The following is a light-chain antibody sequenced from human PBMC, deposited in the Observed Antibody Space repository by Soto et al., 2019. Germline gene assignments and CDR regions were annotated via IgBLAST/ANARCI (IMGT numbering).Light chain of an antibody. Sequence: QSVLTQPASVSGSLGQSIAISCTGTSSDVGSYDLVSWYQQYPGKAPKLIIYDVNKRPSGVPDRFSGSKSGNTASLTISGLQADDEADYYCTFAGIYTFVFGPGTKVTVL. V-gene: IGLV2-14*02. J-gene: IGLJ1*01. CDR2: DVN. CDR1: SSDVGSYDL. CDR3: CTFAGIYTFV.